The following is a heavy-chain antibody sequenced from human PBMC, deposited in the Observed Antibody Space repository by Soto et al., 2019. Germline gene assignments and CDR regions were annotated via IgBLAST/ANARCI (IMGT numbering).Heavy chain of an antibody. V-gene: IGHV1-46*01. J-gene: IGHJ1*01. CDR3: AREENCRGGTCYSEYFHH. Sequence: QVQLVQSGAEVKKPGASVKVSCKTSGYIFTAYSMHWVRQAPGQGLEWVGVVNPSGGSAHYAQSFEGRVNLTRDTSTSTFYMELSSLRSEDTAVYYCAREENCRGGTCYSEYFHHWGQGTLVTDSS. CDR2: VNPSGGSA. D-gene: IGHD2-15*01. CDR1: GYIFTAYS.